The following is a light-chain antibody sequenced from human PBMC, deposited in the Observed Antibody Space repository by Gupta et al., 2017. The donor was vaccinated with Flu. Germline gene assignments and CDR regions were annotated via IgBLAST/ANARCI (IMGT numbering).Light chain of an antibody. Sequence: SSLSASVRDRVIITCRASRSISSYLHWWQQKPGKAPKLLIYAASCLQSGVPSRFSGGGSGTDFTLTISSLQPEDFATYFCLQTYSSSPTTFGGGTRVEIK. CDR3: LQTYSSSPTT. V-gene: IGKV1-39*01. CDR2: AAS. CDR1: RSISSY. J-gene: IGKJ4*01.